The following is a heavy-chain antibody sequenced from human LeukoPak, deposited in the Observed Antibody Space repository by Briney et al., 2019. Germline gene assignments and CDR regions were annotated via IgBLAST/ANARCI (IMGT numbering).Heavy chain of an antibody. CDR3: AKVGAVAAVEN. Sequence: GGSLRLSCAASGFTFSSYSMNWVRQAPGKGLEWVSVIYTGETTCYADSVKGRFTISRDNSKNTLYLQMDGLRVEDTAVYYCAKVGAVAAVENWGQGTLVTVSS. CDR1: GFTFSSYS. CDR2: IYTGETT. V-gene: IGHV3-66*01. J-gene: IGHJ4*02. D-gene: IGHD6-19*01.